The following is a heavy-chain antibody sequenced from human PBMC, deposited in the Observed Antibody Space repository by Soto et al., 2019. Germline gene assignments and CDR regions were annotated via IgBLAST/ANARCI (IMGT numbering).Heavy chain of an antibody. CDR3: AKLPVAGSSTFDY. J-gene: IGHJ4*02. Sequence: PGGSLRLSCATSGFTFSNYAMSWVRQAPGKGLEWVSAIRSSGDNTYYADSVKGRFTISRDNSRSTLYLQMNTLRAEDTAVYYCAKLPVAGSSTFDYWGQGTLVTVSS. D-gene: IGHD6-19*01. CDR2: IRSSGDNT. V-gene: IGHV3-23*01. CDR1: GFTFSNYA.